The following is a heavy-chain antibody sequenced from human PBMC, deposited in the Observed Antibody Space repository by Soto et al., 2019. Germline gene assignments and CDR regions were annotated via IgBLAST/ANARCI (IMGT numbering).Heavy chain of an antibody. V-gene: IGHV3-15*07. CDR1: GFTFSNAW. J-gene: IGHJ4*02. D-gene: IGHD6-19*01. CDR2: IKSKTDGGTT. Sequence: EVQLVESGGGLVKPGGSLRLSCAASGFTFSNAWMNWVRQAPGKGLEWVGRIKSKTDGGTTDYAAPVKGRFTISRDDSKTTLYLQMNSLKTEDTAVYYCTTALYTKGQCSGWYPLGCDPEPNLVDYWGQGTLVTVSS. CDR3: TTALYTKGQCSGWYPLGCDPEPNLVDY.